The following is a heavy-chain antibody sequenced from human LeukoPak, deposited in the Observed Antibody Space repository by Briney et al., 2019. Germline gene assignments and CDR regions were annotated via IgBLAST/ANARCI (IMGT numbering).Heavy chain of an antibody. J-gene: IGHJ4*02. CDR3: ARGESSGYSTVSFDY. CDR1: GGTFSSYA. CDR2: IIPIFGTA. Sequence: ASVKVSCKASGGTFSSYAISWVRQAPGQGLEWMGGIIPIFGTANYAQKFQGRVTITADESTSTAYMELSSLRSEDTAVYYCARGESSGYSTVSFDYWGQGTLVTVSS. V-gene: IGHV1-69*13. D-gene: IGHD3-22*01.